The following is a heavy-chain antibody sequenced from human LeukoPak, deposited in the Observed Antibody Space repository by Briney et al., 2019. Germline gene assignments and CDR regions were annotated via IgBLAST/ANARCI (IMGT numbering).Heavy chain of an antibody. Sequence: PGGSLRLSCAASGFTFSSYAMSWVRQAPGKGLEWVSAISGSGGSTYYADSVKGRFIISRDNSKNTLYLQMNSLRAEDTAVYYCAKPPRGNWSYAYFDYWGQGTLVTVSS. D-gene: IGHD1-7*01. CDR2: ISGSGGST. V-gene: IGHV3-23*01. CDR3: AKPPRGNWSYAYFDY. J-gene: IGHJ4*02. CDR1: GFTFSSYA.